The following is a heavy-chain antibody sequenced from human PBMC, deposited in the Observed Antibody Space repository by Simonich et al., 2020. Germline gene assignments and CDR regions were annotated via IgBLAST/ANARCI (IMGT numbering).Heavy chain of an antibody. Sequence: EVQLVESGGGLVKPGGSLRLSCAASGFTFSSYSMNWVRQAPGKGLEWVSSISSSSSDIYYADSGKGRFTISRDNAKNSLYLQMNSLRAEDTAVYYCARWIAVAGTGAYGMDVWGQGTTVTVSS. D-gene: IGHD6-19*01. CDR3: ARWIAVAGTGAYGMDV. CDR1: GFTFSSYS. CDR2: ISSSSSDI. V-gene: IGHV3-21*01. J-gene: IGHJ6*02.